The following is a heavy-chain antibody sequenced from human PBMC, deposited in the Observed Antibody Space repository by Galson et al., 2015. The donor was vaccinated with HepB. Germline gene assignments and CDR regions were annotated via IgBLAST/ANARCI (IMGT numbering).Heavy chain of an antibody. J-gene: IGHJ3*02. Sequence: SLRLSCAASGFTFSSYGTHWVRQAPGKGLEWVAVIWYDGSNKYYADSVKGRFTISRDNSKNTLYLQMNSLRAEDTAVYYCARKNRDYYDSSGLDAFDIWGQGTMVTVSS. CDR3: ARKNRDYYDSSGLDAFDI. CDR2: IWYDGSNK. D-gene: IGHD3-22*01. V-gene: IGHV3-33*08. CDR1: GFTFSSYG.